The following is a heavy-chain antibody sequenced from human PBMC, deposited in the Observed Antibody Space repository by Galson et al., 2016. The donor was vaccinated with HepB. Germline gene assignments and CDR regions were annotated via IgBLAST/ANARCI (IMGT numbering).Heavy chain of an antibody. J-gene: IGHJ4*02. CDR2: INGGNGNT. CDR3: ARPPYYDFSQYDY. CDR1: GYTFISYA. D-gene: IGHD3-3*01. V-gene: IGHV1-3*01. Sequence: SCKATGYTFISYAMHWLRQAPGQRLEWMGWINGGNGNTKYSQNFQGRVAITRDTSANPVYMELSSLRSEDTAVYYCARPPYYDFSQYDYWGQGTLVTVSS.